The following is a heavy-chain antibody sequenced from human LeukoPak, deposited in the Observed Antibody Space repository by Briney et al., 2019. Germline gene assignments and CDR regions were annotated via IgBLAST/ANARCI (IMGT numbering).Heavy chain of an antibody. CDR2: INPDGGNT. CDR1: GYTFTNSY. V-gene: IGHV1-46*01. CDR3: ARIKDGYNDAYDL. Sequence: ASVKVSCKASGYTFTNSYIHWVRQAPGQVLEWMGLINPDGGNTNYAQNFQGRVTLTRDTSTSTVYMELSSLRSEDTAIYYCARIKDGYNDAYDLWGQGTVVTVPS. J-gene: IGHJ3*01. D-gene: IGHD5-24*01.